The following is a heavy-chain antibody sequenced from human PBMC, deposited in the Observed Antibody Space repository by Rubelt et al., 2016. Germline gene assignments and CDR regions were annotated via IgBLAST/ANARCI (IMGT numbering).Heavy chain of an antibody. J-gene: IGHJ5*02. V-gene: IGHV4-38-2*02. CDR3: ARWRDCSGGSCYYWFDP. D-gene: IGHD2-15*01. Sequence: QVQLQESGPGLVKPSETLSLTCTVSGYSISSGYYWGWIRQPPGKGLEWIGSIYHSGRTYYNPSLKSRVTISVDTSKNQFSLKLSSVTAADTAVDYCARWRDCSGGSCYYWFDPWGQGTLVTVSS. CDR1: GYSISSGYY. CDR2: IYHSGRT.